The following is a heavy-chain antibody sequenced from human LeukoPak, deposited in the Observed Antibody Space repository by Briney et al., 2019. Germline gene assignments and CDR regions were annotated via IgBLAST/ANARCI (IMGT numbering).Heavy chain of an antibody. CDR1: GGTFSSYA. Sequence: GASVKVSCKASGGTFSSYAISWVRQAPGQGLEWIGRIIPIFGMANYAQKFQGRVTITADKSTSTAYMELSSLRSEDTAVYYCARVGGHYYDSSLFDYWGQGTLVTVSS. J-gene: IGHJ4*02. CDR2: IIPIFGMA. CDR3: ARVGGHYYDSSLFDY. D-gene: IGHD3-22*01. V-gene: IGHV1-69*04.